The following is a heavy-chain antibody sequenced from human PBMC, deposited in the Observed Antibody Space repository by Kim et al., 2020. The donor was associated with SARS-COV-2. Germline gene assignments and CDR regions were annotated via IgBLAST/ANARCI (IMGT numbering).Heavy chain of an antibody. D-gene: IGHD3-3*01. Sequence: GGSLRLSCAASGFTFSSYWMSWVRQAPGKGLEWVANIKRDGSEQYYVDSVRGRFTISRDNAKNSLYLQRNSLRAEDTAVYYCARRITISGVPIRRYFDLWGRGTLVTVSS. CDR2: IKRDGSEQ. J-gene: IGHJ2*01. V-gene: IGHV3-7*01. CDR3: ARRITISGVPIRRYFDL. CDR1: GFTFSSYW.